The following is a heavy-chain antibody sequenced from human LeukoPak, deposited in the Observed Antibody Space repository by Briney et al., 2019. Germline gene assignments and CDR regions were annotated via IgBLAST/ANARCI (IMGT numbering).Heavy chain of an antibody. J-gene: IGHJ4*02. Sequence: GESLKISCKGSGYSFTSYWIGWVLQMPGKGLEWMRIIYPGDSDTRYSPSFQGQVTISADKSISTAYLQWSSLKASDTAMYYCARTTMVRGVTRHFDYWGQGTLVTVSS. V-gene: IGHV5-51*01. CDR3: ARTTMVRGVTRHFDY. D-gene: IGHD3-10*01. CDR1: GYSFTSYW. CDR2: IYPGDSDT.